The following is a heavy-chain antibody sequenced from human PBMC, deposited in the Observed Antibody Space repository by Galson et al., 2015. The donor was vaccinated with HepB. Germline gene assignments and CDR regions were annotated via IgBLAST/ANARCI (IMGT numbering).Heavy chain of an antibody. CDR3: ARGPRATGTTHYYYYAMDV. Sequence: SLRLSCAASGFTFSSYSMNWVRQAPGKGLEWVAVISYGGSNKYYADSVKGRFTISRDNSKNTLFLQMNSLRTEDTAVYYCARGPRATGTTHYYYYAMDVWGQGTTVTVSS. CDR2: ISYGGSNK. J-gene: IGHJ6*02. CDR1: GFTFSSYS. D-gene: IGHD1-1*01. V-gene: IGHV3-30*03.